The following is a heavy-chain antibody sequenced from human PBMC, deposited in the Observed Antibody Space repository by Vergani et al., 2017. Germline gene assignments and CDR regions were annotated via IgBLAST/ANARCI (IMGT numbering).Heavy chain of an antibody. CDR3: AGVSSSGWYDWKADWLDP. CDR2: IIPIFGTA. Sequence: QVQLVQSGAEVKKPGSSVKVSCKASGGTFSSYAISWVRQAPGQGLEWMGRIIPIFGTANYAQKFQGRVTITADESTSTAYMELSSLRSEDTAVYYCAGVSSSGWYDWKADWLDPWGQGTLVTVSS. J-gene: IGHJ5*02. CDR1: GGTFSSYA. D-gene: IGHD6-19*01. V-gene: IGHV1-69*13.